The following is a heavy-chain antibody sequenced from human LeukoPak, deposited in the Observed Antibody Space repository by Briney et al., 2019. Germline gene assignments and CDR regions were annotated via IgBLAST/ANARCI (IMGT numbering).Heavy chain of an antibody. Sequence: GASVKVSCKASGGTFSSYAISWVRQAPGQGLEWMGGIIPIFGTANYAQKFQGRVTITTDESTSTAYMELSSLGSEDTAVYYCARGNYYDSSGYYYLGFDYWGQGTLVTVSS. V-gene: IGHV1-69*05. CDR3: ARGNYYDSSGYYYLGFDY. CDR1: GGTFSSYA. J-gene: IGHJ4*02. CDR2: IIPIFGTA. D-gene: IGHD3-22*01.